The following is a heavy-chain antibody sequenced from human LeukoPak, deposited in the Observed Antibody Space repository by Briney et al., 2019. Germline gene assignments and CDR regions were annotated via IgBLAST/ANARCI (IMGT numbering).Heavy chain of an antibody. CDR2: ISGSGGST. CDR3: ARGDKYYYDSSGYYTYYFDY. CDR1: GFTFSSYG. V-gene: IGHV3-23*01. J-gene: IGHJ4*02. D-gene: IGHD3-22*01. Sequence: PGGSLRLSCAASGFTFSSYGMSWVRQAPGKGLEWVSAISGSGGSTYYADSVKGRFTISRDNSKDTLYLQMNSLRAEDTAVYYCARGDKYYYDSSGYYTYYFDYWGQGTLVTVSS.